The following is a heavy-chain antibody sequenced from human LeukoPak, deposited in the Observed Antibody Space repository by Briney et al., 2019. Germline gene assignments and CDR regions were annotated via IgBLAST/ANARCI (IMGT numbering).Heavy chain of an antibody. D-gene: IGHD4-17*01. CDR1: GGTCSSYA. CDR2: SIPIFGTA. J-gene: IGHJ6*03. V-gene: IGHV1-69*13. CDR3: ARGATVTTYGYYYYYMDV. Sequence: SVKVSCKASGGTCSSYAISWVRQAPGQGLEWMGGSIPIFGTANYAQKFQGRVTCTADESTSTAYMELRSLRSEDTAVYYCARGATVTTYGYYYYYMDVWGKGTTVTISS.